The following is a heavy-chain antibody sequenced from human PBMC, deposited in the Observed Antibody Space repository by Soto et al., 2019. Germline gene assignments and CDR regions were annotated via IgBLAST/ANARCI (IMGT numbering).Heavy chain of an antibody. V-gene: IGHV1-46*03. CDR2: INPFDGSR. J-gene: IGHJ5*02. CDR3: SRVDPGETSPFGP. CDR1: GYIFTSYY. Sequence: ASVKVSCKASGYIFTSYYIHWVRQAPGRGLEWMGWINPFDGSRMFAQSFQGRVTMTRDTSTSTVYMEVSSLRSEDTAVYYCSRVDPGETSPFGPWGQGTLVTGS. D-gene: IGHD3-10*01.